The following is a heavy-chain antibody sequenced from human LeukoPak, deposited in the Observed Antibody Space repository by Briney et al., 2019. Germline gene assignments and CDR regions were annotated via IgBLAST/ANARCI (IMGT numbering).Heavy chain of an antibody. CDR2: IIPIFGTA. CDR1: EGTFSSYA. D-gene: IGHD6-13*01. J-gene: IGHJ6*03. CDR3: ARGHRYSSSWLDRGRRRAYYYYMDV. Sequence: ASVKVSCKASEGTFSSYAISWVRQAPGQGLEWMGGIIPIFGTANYAQKFQGRVTITTDESTSTAYMELSSLRSEDTAVYYCARGHRYSSSWLDRGRRRAYYYYMDVWGKGTTVTVSS. V-gene: IGHV1-69*05.